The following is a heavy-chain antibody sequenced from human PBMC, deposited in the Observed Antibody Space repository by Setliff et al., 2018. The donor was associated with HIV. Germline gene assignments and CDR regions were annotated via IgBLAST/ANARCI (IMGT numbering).Heavy chain of an antibody. CDR1: GDTFNSYA. CDR2: IMPIFGTV. CDR3: ASGENLQPRTDV. J-gene: IGHJ6*02. D-gene: IGHD5-18*01. V-gene: IGHV1-69*05. Sequence: GASVKVSCKASGDTFNSYAFSWVRQAPGQGLEWMAGIMPIFGTVSHTQKFQGRVRISTDESTNTVYMELTSLRSEDTAVYYCASGENLQPRTDVWGQGTTVTAP.